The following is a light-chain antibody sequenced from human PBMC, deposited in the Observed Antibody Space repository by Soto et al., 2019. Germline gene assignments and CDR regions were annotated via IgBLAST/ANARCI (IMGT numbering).Light chain of an antibody. CDR3: QAWDSSTVV. Sequence: SYELTQPPSVSVSPGQTASITCSGDKLGDKYACWYQQKPGQSPVLVIYQNNKRPSGIPERFSGSNFGNTATLTISGTQAMDEADYYSQAWDSSTVVFGGGTKLTVL. CDR1: KLGDKY. CDR2: QNN. J-gene: IGLJ2*01. V-gene: IGLV3-1*01.